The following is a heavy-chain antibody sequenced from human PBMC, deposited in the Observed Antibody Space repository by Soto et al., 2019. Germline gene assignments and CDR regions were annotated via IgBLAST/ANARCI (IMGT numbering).Heavy chain of an antibody. D-gene: IGHD3-3*01. CDR2: ISSSSSTI. V-gene: IGHV3-48*02. CDR3: ARDRSVEGYDFWSGYSSNYYFDY. J-gene: IGHJ4*02. Sequence: GGSLRLSCAASGFTFSSYSMNWVRQAPGKGLEWVSYISSSSSTIYYADSVKGRFTISRDNAKNSLYVQMNSLRDEDTAVYYCARDRSVEGYDFWSGYSSNYYFDYWGQGTLVTVSS. CDR1: GFTFSSYS.